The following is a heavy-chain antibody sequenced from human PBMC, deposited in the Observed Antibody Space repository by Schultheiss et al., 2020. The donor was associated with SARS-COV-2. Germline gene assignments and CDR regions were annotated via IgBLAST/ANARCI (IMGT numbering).Heavy chain of an antibody. J-gene: IGHJ4*02. Sequence: GGSLRLSCAASGFTFSSYAMHWVRQAPGKGLEWVAVISYDGSNKYYADSVKGRFTISRDNSKNTLYLQMNSLRAEDTAVYYCARDLIAAAGRGGNYWGQGTLVTVSS. CDR3: ARDLIAAAGRGGNY. V-gene: IGHV3-30-3*01. D-gene: IGHD6-13*01. CDR2: ISYDGSNK. CDR1: GFTFSSYA.